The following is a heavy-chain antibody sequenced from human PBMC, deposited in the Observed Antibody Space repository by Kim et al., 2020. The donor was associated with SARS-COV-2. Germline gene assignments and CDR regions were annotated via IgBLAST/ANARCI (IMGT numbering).Heavy chain of an antibody. CDR1: GYKFSDYA. Sequence: ASVKVSCKASGYKFSDYAMNWVRQAPGQGLELMGWINTNTGIPTYAQGFTGRFVFSLNTSVNSAYLQISSLNAEDTAVYFCAKDEKYYGMEFWGQGTTVTVSS. V-gene: IGHV7-4-1*02. CDR2: INTNTGIP. CDR3: AKDEKYYGMEF. J-gene: IGHJ6*02.